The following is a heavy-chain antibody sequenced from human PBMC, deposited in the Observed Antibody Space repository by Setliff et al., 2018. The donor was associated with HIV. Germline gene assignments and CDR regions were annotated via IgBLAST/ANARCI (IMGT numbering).Heavy chain of an antibody. CDR3: ARSRPYNSALDY. V-gene: IGHV3-23*01. Sequence: PGGSLRLSCAASGFTFSTYAMMWVRQTPGKGLEWVATIRGGTSTTHYADSVKGRFTISKDNANNTVYLQVGSLRPDDTAMYYCARSRPYNSALDYWGQGTLVTVSS. CDR2: IRGGTSTT. D-gene: IGHD6-25*01. J-gene: IGHJ4*02. CDR1: GFTFSTYA.